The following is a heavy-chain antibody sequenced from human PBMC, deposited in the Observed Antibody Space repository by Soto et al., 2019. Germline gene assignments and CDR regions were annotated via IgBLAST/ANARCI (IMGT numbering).Heavy chain of an antibody. CDR1: GYTFTSYD. CDR3: ARGDVLLWFGELSDAFDI. CDR2: MNPNSGNT. V-gene: IGHV1-8*01. J-gene: IGHJ3*02. Sequence: ASVKVSCKASGYTFTSYDINWVRQATGQGLEWMGWMNPNSGNTGYAQKFQGRVTMTRNTSISTAYMELSSLRSEDTAVYYCARGDVLLWFGELSDAFDIWGQGTMVTVS. D-gene: IGHD3-10*01.